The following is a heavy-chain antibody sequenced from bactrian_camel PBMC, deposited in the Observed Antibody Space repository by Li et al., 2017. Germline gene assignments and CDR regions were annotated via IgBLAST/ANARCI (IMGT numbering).Heavy chain of an antibody. CDR2: IDGDGTT. D-gene: IGHD5*01. Sequence: VQLVESGGGSVQAGGSLRLSCEFSEYTSSRNCMTWFRQTPGKEREGVAVIDGDGTTSYTDSVKGRFTISKDNANNTLDLQIDSLQPEDTAMYYCAVLSQFNHCRGVLVGIWQQYASWGQGTQVTVS. V-gene: IGHV3S26*01. CDR3: AVLSQFNHCRGVLVGIWQQYAS. CDR1: EYTSSRNC. J-gene: IGHJ4*01.